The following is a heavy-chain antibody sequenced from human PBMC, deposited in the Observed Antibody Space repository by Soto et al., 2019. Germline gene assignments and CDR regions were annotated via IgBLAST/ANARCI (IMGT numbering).Heavy chain of an antibody. Sequence: QVQLVQSGAEVKKLGSSVKVSCKASGGTFSSYAISWVRQAPGQGLEWMGGIIPIFGTANYAQKFQGRVTITADESTSTAYMELSSLRSEDTAVYYCARDKSGSYSYYFDYWGQGTLVTVSS. V-gene: IGHV1-69*01. J-gene: IGHJ4*02. CDR2: IIPIFGTA. CDR3: ARDKSGSYSYYFDY. D-gene: IGHD1-26*01. CDR1: GGTFSSYA.